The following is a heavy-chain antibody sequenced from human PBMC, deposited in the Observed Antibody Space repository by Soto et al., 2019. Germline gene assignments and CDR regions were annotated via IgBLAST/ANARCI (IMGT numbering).Heavy chain of an antibody. D-gene: IGHD1-26*01. CDR3: ARGVGVGANAEDYYYGMDV. CDR2: TYYRSKWYN. CDR1: GDSVSSNSAA. J-gene: IGHJ6*01. V-gene: IGHV6-1*01. Sequence: SHTRSLTSAISGDSVSSNSAAGNWISQSPSRGLQWLGRTYYRSKWYNDYAVSVKSRITINPDTSKNQFSLQLNSVTTEDTAVYYCARGVGVGANAEDYYYGMDVWGQGTTVTVS.